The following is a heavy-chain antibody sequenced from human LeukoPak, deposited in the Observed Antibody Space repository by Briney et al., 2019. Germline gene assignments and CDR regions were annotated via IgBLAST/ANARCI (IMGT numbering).Heavy chain of an antibody. J-gene: IGHJ5*02. D-gene: IGHD1-1*01. CDR1: GFTFSSYA. CDR3: ASGRWNDGIAT. CDR2: ISGSGGST. V-gene: IGHV3-23*01. Sequence: PGGSLRLSCAASGFTFSSYAMSWVRQAPGKGLEWVSAISGSGGSTYYADSVKGRFTISRDNSKNTLDLQMNSLRAEDTAVYYCASGRWNDGIATWGQGTLVTVSS.